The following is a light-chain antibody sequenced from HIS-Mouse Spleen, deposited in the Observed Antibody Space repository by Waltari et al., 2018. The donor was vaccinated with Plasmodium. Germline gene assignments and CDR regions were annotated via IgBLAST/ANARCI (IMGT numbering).Light chain of an antibody. Sequence: DIQMTQSPSSLSASVGDRVTITCQASQYISNYLNWYQQKPGKAPKLLIYDASNLETGVQSRFSGSGSGTDVTFTISSLQPEDIATYYCQQYDNLPLTFGGGTKVEIK. CDR3: QQYDNLPLT. CDR1: QYISNY. CDR2: DAS. J-gene: IGKJ4*01. V-gene: IGKV1-33*01.